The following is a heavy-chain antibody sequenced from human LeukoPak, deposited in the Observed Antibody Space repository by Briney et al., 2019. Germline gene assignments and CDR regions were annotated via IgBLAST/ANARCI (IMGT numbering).Heavy chain of an antibody. D-gene: IGHD6-19*01. CDR3: ARDPAVAGTSDYYYYGMDV. Sequence: ASVKVSCKASGYTFTSYYMHWVRQAPGQRLEWMGWINAGNGNTKYSQKFQGRVAITRDTSASTAYMELSSLRSEDTAVYYCARDPAVAGTSDYYYYGMDVWGQGTTVTVSS. J-gene: IGHJ6*02. CDR2: INAGNGNT. V-gene: IGHV1-3*01. CDR1: GYTFTSYY.